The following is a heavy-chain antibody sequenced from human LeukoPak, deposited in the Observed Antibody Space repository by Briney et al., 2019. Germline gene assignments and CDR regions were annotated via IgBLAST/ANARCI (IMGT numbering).Heavy chain of an antibody. Sequence: GGSLRLSCAASGFTFSNAWMSWVRQAPGKGLEWVGRIKSKTDGGTTDYAAPVKGRFTISRDDSKNTLYLQMNSLKTEDTAVYYCTTDPYYDSSGIVHFDYWGQETLVTVSS. CDR3: TTDPYYDSSGIVHFDY. CDR2: IKSKTDGGTT. D-gene: IGHD3-22*01. CDR1: GFTFSNAW. V-gene: IGHV3-15*01. J-gene: IGHJ4*02.